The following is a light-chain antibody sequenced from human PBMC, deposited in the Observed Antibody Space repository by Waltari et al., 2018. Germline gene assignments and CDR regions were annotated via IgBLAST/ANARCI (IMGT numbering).Light chain of an antibody. J-gene: IGKJ1*01. Sequence: KPGKVPKSLIHSASTLQNGVPERFSGSGSGTDFTLTISSLQPEDFATYYCQQYNSYPRTFGQGTKVEVK. V-gene: IGKV1-16*01. CDR3: QQYNSYPRT. CDR2: SAS.